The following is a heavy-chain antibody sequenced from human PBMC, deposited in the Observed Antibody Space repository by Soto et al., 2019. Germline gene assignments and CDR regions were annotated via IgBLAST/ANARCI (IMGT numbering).Heavy chain of an antibody. Sequence: ASVKVSCKASGYTFTSYAMHWVRQAPGQRLEWMGWINAGNGNTKYSQKFQGRVTITRDTSASTAYMELSSLRSEDTAVYYCARLYDILTGPRYWDAFAIWGQGTMVTVSS. CDR2: INAGNGNT. CDR1: GYTFTSYA. J-gene: IGHJ3*02. CDR3: ARLYDILTGPRYWDAFAI. D-gene: IGHD3-9*01. V-gene: IGHV1-3*01.